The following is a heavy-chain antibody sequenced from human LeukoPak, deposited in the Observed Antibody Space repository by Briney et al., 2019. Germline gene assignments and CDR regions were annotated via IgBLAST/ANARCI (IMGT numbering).Heavy chain of an antibody. V-gene: IGHV4-39*01. CDR2: IYYSGST. J-gene: IGHJ5*02. CDR3: ARGEGVILTGYYSDNWFDP. D-gene: IGHD3-9*01. CDR1: GGSISSSSYY. Sequence: PSETLSLTCTVSGGSISSSSYYWGWIRQPPGKGLEWIGSIYYSGSTYYNPSLKSRVTISVDTSKNQFSLKLSSVTAADTAVYYCARGEGVILTGYYSDNWFDPWGQGTLVTVSS.